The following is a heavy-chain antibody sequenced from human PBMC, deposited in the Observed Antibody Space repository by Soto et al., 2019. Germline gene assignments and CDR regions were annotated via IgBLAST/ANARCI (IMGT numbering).Heavy chain of an antibody. CDR3: ARLSSSANYYYCMDV. CDR2: IYHSGST. CDR1: GGSISSSNW. D-gene: IGHD6-6*01. J-gene: IGHJ6*02. Sequence: SETLSLTCAVSGGSISSSNWWSWVRQPPGKGLEWIGEIYHSGSTNYNPSLKSRVTISVDKSKNQFSLKLSSVTAADTAVYYCARLSSSANYYYCMDVWGQGTTVTVSS. V-gene: IGHV4-4*02.